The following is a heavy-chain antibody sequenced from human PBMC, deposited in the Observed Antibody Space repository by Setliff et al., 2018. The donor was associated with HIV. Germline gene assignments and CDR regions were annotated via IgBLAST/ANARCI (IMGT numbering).Heavy chain of an antibody. J-gene: IGHJ5*02. Sequence: PGGSVRLSCAASGFTFSDHYIDWVRQAPGKGLEWVSGILGGENDPTYYENSVMGRFIISRDNSKNTLYLHMNSLRVEDSAIYYCVKGQGFCSMTSCALDWFGPWGQGTLVTVSS. CDR2: ILGGENDPT. D-gene: IGHD2-2*01. V-gene: IGHV3-23*01. CDR1: GFTFSDHY. CDR3: VKGQGFCSMTSCALDWFGP.